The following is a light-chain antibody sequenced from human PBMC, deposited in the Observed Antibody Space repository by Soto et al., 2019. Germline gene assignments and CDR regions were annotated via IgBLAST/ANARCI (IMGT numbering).Light chain of an antibody. V-gene: IGLV1-40*01. CDR3: QSYDSSRSGGV. CDR2: GNS. J-gene: IGLJ3*02. CDR1: SSNIGAGYD. Sequence: QSVLTQPPSVSGAPGQRVTISCTGSSSNIGAGYDVHWYQQLPGTAPKLLIYGNSNRPSGVPDRFSGSKSGTSASLAITGRRAEDEADYYCQSYDSSRSGGVFGGGTKLTVL.